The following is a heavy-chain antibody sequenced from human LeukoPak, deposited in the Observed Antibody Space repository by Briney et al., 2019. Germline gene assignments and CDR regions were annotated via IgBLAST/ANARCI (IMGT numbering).Heavy chain of an antibody. CDR1: GFTFSSYS. CDR3: AREGGPQLVRYFDL. J-gene: IGHJ2*01. CDR2: ISSSSSYI. V-gene: IGHV3-21*01. D-gene: IGHD6-13*01. Sequence: GGSLRLSCAASGFTFSSYSMNWVRQAPGKGLEWVSSISSSSSYIYYADSVKGRFTISRDNAKNSLYLQMNSLRAEDTAVYYCAREGGPQLVRYFDLWGRGTLVTVSS.